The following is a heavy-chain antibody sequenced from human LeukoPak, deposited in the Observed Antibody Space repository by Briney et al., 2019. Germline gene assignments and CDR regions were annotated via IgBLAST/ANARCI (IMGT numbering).Heavy chain of an antibody. CDR2: ISGSGGST. Sequence: GGSLRLSCAASGFTFSSYGMSWVRQAPGKGLEGVSAISGSGGSTYYADSVKGRFTISRDNSKNTLYLQMNSLRAEDTAVYYCARDHYSSGVRRDYWGQGTLVTVSS. J-gene: IGHJ4*02. V-gene: IGHV3-23*01. CDR3: ARDHYSSGVRRDY. D-gene: IGHD3-10*01. CDR1: GFTFSSYG.